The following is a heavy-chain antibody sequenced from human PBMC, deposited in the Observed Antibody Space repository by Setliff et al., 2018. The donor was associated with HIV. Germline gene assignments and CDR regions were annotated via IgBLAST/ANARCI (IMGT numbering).Heavy chain of an antibody. Sequence: ASVKVSCKASGYSFISYGISWVRQAPGQGLEWMGWISAYTGDTYSAQTLQGRVTMTTDTSTKTAYLELRSLRSDDTAMDYCARIGPDYDILTGYRDYYYMDVWGKGTTVTVSS. CDR3: ARIGPDYDILTGYRDYYYMDV. J-gene: IGHJ6*03. D-gene: IGHD3-9*01. CDR1: GYSFISYG. V-gene: IGHV1-18*01. CDR2: ISAYTGDT.